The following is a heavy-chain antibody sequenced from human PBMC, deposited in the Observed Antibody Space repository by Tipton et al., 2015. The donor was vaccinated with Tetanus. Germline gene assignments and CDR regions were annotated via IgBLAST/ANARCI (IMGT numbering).Heavy chain of an antibody. D-gene: IGHD3-16*01. CDR1: GYTFTGYY. Sequence: QLVQSGAEVKKPGASVKVSCKASGYTFTGYYMYWVRQAPGQGLGWMGWIDPNSCGTDYAQKLQGRVTMTTGTCISTAYMELRSLSADDTAVYYWAGDRGGYISYGLGVWGPGAAVTFS. J-gene: IGHJ6*02. CDR3: AGDRGGYISYGLGV. CDR2: IDPNSCGT. V-gene: IGHV1-2*02.